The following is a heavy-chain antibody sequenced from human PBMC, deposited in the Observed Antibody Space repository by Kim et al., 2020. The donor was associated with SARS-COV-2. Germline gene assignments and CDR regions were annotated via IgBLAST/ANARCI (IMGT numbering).Heavy chain of an antibody. V-gene: IGHV3-48*04. CDR3: ARERGAYGYGSSFDS. Sequence: GGSLRLSCAASGFTFSTFTMSWVRQAPGKGLEWLSYISSSGSTIQYADSVKGRFTISRDNTKNSLYLQMNSLRAEDTAVYYCARERGAYGYGSSFDSWG. CDR2: ISSSGSTI. CDR1: GFTFSTFT. J-gene: IGHJ5*01. D-gene: IGHD5-18*01.